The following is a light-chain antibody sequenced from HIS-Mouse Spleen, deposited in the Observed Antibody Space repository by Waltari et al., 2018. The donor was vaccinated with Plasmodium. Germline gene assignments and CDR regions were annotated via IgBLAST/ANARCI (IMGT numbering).Light chain of an antibody. Sequence: AIQMTQSPSSLSASVGDRVPITCRASQGIRNDLVWYQQKPEKAPKLLISAASSLQSGVPSRFSGSGSGTDFTLTISSLQPEDFATYYCLQDYNYPYTFGQGTKLEIK. V-gene: IGKV1-6*01. CDR2: AAS. CDR3: LQDYNYPYT. CDR1: QGIRND. J-gene: IGKJ2*01.